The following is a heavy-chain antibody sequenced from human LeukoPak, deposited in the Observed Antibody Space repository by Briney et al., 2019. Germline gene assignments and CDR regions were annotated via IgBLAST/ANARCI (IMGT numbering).Heavy chain of an antibody. V-gene: IGHV3-23*01. CDR1: GFTFSSYA. Sequence: GGSLRLSCAASGFTFSSYAMSWVRQAPGKGLEWVSAISGSGGSTYYADSVKGRFTISRDNAKSSLYLQMNSLRAEDTALYHCARRVWGSYRAFDYWGQGTLVTVSS. CDR2: ISGSGGST. J-gene: IGHJ4*02. D-gene: IGHD3-16*02. CDR3: ARRVWGSYRAFDY.